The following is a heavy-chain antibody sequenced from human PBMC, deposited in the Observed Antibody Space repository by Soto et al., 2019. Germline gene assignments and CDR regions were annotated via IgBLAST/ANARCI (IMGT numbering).Heavy chain of an antibody. CDR3: AIHSSGSRHPGFDY. CDR2: IYDGGSS. D-gene: IGHD1-26*01. CDR1: GGSISSSTYY. J-gene: IGHJ4*02. V-gene: IGHV4-39*01. Sequence: QLQLQESGPGLVKPSETLSLTCTVSGGSISSSTYYWGWVRQPPGKGLEGITSIYDGGSSHYHPSLKSRVTISVDTSKIQFSLKLSSMTAADRAVYYCAIHSSGSRHPGFDYWGQGTLVTVSS.